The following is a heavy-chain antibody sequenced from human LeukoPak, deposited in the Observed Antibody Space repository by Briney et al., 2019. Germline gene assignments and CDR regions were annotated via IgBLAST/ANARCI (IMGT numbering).Heavy chain of an antibody. CDR3: PRARYYYDSSGSYYFDY. J-gene: IGHJ4*02. CDR1: GFTFSSYA. CDR2: ISYDGSNK. V-gene: IGHV3-30-3*01. D-gene: IGHD3-22*01. Sequence: PGRSLRLSCAASGFTFSSYAMHWVRQAPGKGLEWVAVISYDGSNKYYADSVKGRFTISRDNSKNTLYLQMNSLRAEDTAVYYCPRARYYYDSSGSYYFDYWGQGTLVTVSS.